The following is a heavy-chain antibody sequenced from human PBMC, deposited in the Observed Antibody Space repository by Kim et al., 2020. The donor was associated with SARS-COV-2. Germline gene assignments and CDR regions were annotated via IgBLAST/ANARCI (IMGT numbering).Heavy chain of an antibody. J-gene: IGHJ4*02. CDR2: A. D-gene: IGHD5-12*01. V-gene: IGHV1-69*01. Sequence: ANYAKKFQGRVTSTADESTSTAYMELSSLRSEDTAVYYCARDSIVATIGYWGQGTLVTVSS. CDR3: ARDSIVATIGY.